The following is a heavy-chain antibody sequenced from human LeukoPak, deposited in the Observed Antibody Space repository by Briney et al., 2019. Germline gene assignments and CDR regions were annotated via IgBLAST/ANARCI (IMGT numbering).Heavy chain of an antibody. CDR2: IKQDGSEK. D-gene: IGHD3-16*01. CDR1: GFTFSSYW. J-gene: IGHJ5*02. CDR3: ARDMIILQS. V-gene: IGHV3-7*04. Sequence: GGSLRLSCAASGFTFSSYWMSWVRQAPGKGLEWVANIKQDGSEKYYGDSVKGRFTISRDNAKKSLYLQMNSLRAEDTAVYFCARDMIILQSWGQGTLVTVSS.